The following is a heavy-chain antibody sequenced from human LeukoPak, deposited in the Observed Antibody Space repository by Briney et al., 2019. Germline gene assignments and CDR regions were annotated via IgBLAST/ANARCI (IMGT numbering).Heavy chain of an antibody. CDR1: GYTFTSYY. Sequence: ASVKVSCKXSGYTFTSYYMHWVRQAPGQGLEWMGIINPSGGSTSYSQKFQGRVTMTRDTSTSTVYMELSSLRSEDTAVYSCARLTPDYGDSIDYWGQGTLVTVSS. CDR3: ARLTPDYGDSIDY. D-gene: IGHD4-17*01. J-gene: IGHJ4*02. CDR2: INPSGGST. V-gene: IGHV1-46*01.